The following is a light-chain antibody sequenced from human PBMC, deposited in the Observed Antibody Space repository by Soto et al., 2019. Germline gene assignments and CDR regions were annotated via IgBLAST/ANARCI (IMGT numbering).Light chain of an antibody. J-gene: IGKJ4*01. V-gene: IGKV3-11*01. CDR1: KSVSSY. CDR3: QQRSNWPPRST. CDR2: DAS. Sequence: EIVLTQSPATLSLSPGERDTLYCRASKSVSSYLAWYQQKPGQAPRLLIYDASNRATGIPARFSGSGSGTDFTLTISSLEPEDFAVYYCQQRSNWPPRSTFGGGTKVEIK.